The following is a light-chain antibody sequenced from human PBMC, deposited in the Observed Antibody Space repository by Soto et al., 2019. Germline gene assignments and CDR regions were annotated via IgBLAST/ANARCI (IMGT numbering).Light chain of an antibody. J-gene: IGKJ1*01. V-gene: IGKV3-20*01. CDR3: RQYGSSLTWT. CDR2: GAS. Sequence: EIVLTQSPGTLSLSPGERATLSCRASQSVSSSYLAWYQQKPGQAPRLLIYGASNRATGIPDSFSGSGSGTDFTLTISRLEPEDFAVYYCRQYGSSLTWTFGQGTKVEIK. CDR1: QSVSSSY.